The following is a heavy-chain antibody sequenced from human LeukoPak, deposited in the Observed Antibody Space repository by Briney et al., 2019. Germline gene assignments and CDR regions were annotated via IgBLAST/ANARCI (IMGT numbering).Heavy chain of an antibody. J-gene: IGHJ6*02. CDR1: GFTFTNYG. Sequence: AGKSLRLSCAASGFTFTNYGIHWVRQAPGRGLEWVAFISYDGSNKYYGVSEKRLFTISRENSKNTLDLQMNSLGAEDTAVYYCARDEFSKSSTYYYFYGLDVWGQGTPVTVS. D-gene: IGHD6-6*01. V-gene: IGHV3-33*01. CDR3: ARDEFSKSSTYYYFYGLDV. CDR2: ISYDGSNK.